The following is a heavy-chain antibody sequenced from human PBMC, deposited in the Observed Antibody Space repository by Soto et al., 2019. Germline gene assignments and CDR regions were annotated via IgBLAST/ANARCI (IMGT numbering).Heavy chain of an antibody. CDR1: GDSVSSNSAA. J-gene: IGHJ6*03. CDR3: AGTTSHQWYYMDV. V-gene: IGHV6-1*01. Sequence: SQTLSLTCAISGDSVSSNSAAWNWIRLSPSRGLEWLARTYYRSRWYNDYAVFVRSRITVNPDTSKNQFSLQLTSVTPEETAVYYCAGTTSHQWYYMDVWGKGTTVTVSS. CDR2: TYYRSRWYN. D-gene: IGHD1-7*01.